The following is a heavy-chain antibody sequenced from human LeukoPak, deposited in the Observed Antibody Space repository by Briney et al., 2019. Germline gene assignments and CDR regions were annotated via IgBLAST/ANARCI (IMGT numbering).Heavy chain of an antibody. Sequence: SETLSLTCAVYGGSFSGYYWSWIRQPPGKGLEWIGEINHSGSTNYNPSLKSRVTISVDTSKNQFSLKPSSVTAVDTAVYYCARGVEGATARIDYWGQGTLVTVSS. J-gene: IGHJ4*02. CDR2: INHSGST. D-gene: IGHD1-26*01. CDR1: GGSFSGYY. V-gene: IGHV4-34*01. CDR3: ARGVEGATARIDY.